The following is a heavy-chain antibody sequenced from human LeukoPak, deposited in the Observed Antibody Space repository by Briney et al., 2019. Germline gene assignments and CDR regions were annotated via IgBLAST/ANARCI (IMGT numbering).Heavy chain of an antibody. V-gene: IGHV3-9*01. Sequence: GGSLRLSCAASGFTFDDYAMHWVRQAPGKGLEWVSGISWNSGSIGYADSVRGRFTISRDNSKNTLSLQMNSLRAEDTAIYYCATYRQVLLPFEAWGQGTLVTVSS. J-gene: IGHJ5*02. CDR2: ISWNSGSI. CDR1: GFTFDDYA. CDR3: ATYRQVLLPFEA. D-gene: IGHD2-8*02.